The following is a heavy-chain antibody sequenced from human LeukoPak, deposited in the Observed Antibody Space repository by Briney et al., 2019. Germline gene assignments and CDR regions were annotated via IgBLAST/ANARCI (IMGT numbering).Heavy chain of an antibody. Sequence: PGGSLRLSCAASGFTVSSNYMSWVRQAPGKGLVWVSRTNPDGRTTDYADSVKGRFTSSRDNAKNTLYLQMNSLTVEDTAVYYCARAGSYRFDYWGQGTLVTVSS. CDR3: ARAGSYRFDY. D-gene: IGHD3-16*02. J-gene: IGHJ4*02. V-gene: IGHV3-74*01. CDR2: TNPDGRTT. CDR1: GFTVSSNY.